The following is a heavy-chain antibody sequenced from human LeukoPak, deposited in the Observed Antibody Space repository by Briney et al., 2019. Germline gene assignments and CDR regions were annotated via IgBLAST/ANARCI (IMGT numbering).Heavy chain of an antibody. Sequence: GRSLRLSCAASGFTFDDYAMHWVRQAPGKGLEWVSGINWNSGNIGYADSVKGRFTISRDNAKNSLYLQMNSLRAEDTALYYCAKDIKAITMVNGAFDYWGQGTLVTVSS. CDR3: AKDIKAITMVNGAFDY. CDR1: GFTFDDYA. J-gene: IGHJ4*02. CDR2: INWNSGNI. D-gene: IGHD3-10*01. V-gene: IGHV3-9*01.